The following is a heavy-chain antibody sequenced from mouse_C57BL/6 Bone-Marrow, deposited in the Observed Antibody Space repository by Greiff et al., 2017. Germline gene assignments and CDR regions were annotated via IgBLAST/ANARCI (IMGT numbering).Heavy chain of an antibody. D-gene: IGHD2-2*01. CDR3: ARGDYGCFDY. V-gene: IGHV1-59*01. J-gene: IGHJ2*01. CDR1: GYTFTSYW. CDR2: IDPSDSYT. Sequence: QVQLQQPGAELVRPGTSVKLSCKASGYTFTSYWMHWVKQRPGQGLEWIGVIDPSDSYTNYNQKFKGKATLTVDTSSSTAYMQLSSLTSEASAVYYCARGDYGCFDYWGQGTTLTVSS.